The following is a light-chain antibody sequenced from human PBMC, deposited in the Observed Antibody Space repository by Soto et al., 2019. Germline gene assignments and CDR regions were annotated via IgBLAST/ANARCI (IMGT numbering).Light chain of an antibody. CDR2: AAS. V-gene: IGKV1-27*01. CDR1: QGISNS. Sequence: DIQMTPSPSSLSAAVVARVPITCRARQGISNSLAWYQQKPWQVPQLLIYAASTLQSVVPSRFCVSGPGTDFTSTISTLQPEDVATDYCQTYNSAPWTFGQGTKVEIK. J-gene: IGKJ1*01. CDR3: QTYNSAPWT.